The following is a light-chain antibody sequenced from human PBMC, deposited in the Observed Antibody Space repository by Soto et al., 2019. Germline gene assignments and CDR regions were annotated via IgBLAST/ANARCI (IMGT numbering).Light chain of an antibody. CDR2: AAS. V-gene: IGKV1-12*01. Sequence: DIQMTQSPSFVSASVGDRVTITCRVNQGIYDWVAWYQQKPGKAPKLLLYAASSLLTGVLSRFSFSLSCTDFTLSISTLQPEDFSTLYCQSVITSPPLTFGGGTKVEI. CDR1: QGIYDW. J-gene: IGKJ4*01. CDR3: QSVITSPPLT.